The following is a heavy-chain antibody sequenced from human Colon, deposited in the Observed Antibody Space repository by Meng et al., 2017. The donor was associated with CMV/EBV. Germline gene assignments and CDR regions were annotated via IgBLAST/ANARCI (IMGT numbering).Heavy chain of an antibody. CDR2: ISGSGGST. CDR3: AKDGGMGSGSYLDY. CDR1: GFTFSSYA. Sequence: SGFTFSSYAMSWVRQAPGTGLEWVSAISGSGGSTYYADSVKGRFTISRDNSKNTLYLQMNSLRAEDTAVYYCAKDGGMGSGSYLDYWGQGTLVTVSS. V-gene: IGHV3-23*01. D-gene: IGHD1-26*01. J-gene: IGHJ4*02.